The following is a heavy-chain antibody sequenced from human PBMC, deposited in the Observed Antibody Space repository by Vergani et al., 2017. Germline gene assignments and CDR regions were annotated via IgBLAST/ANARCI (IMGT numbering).Heavy chain of an antibody. V-gene: IGHV1-46*03. J-gene: IGHJ4*02. Sequence: QVQVVQSGAEVKKSGASVKVSCKTSGYTFSNYYMYCVRQAPGQGLEWMGIINPSGGHTNYAQKFQGRVTMTRDTSTSTVYMELGSLRSEDTAIYYCARGDYGILTGYRYWGQGTLVTVSA. D-gene: IGHD3-9*01. CDR1: GYTFSNYY. CDR2: INPSGGHT. CDR3: ARGDYGILTGYRY.